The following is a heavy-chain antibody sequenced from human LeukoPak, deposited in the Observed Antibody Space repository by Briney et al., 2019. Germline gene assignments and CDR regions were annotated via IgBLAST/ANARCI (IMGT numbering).Heavy chain of an antibody. CDR2: IYYSGST. V-gene: IGHV4-59*12. D-gene: IGHD2-8*01. Sequence: NPSETLSLTCTVSGGSISSYYWSWIRQPPGKGLEWIGYIYYSGSTNYNPSLKSRVTISVDTSKNQFSLKLSSVTAADTAVYYCARGLSYYYYGMDVWGQGTTVTVSS. CDR3: ARGLSYYYYGMDV. J-gene: IGHJ6*02. CDR1: GGSISSYY.